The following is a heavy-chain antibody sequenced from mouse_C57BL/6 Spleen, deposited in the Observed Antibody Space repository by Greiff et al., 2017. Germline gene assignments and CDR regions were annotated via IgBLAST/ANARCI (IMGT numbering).Heavy chain of an antibody. CDR3: ARKGNGYRGYFDY. V-gene: IGHV2-2*01. J-gene: IGHJ2*01. CDR1: GFSLTSYG. D-gene: IGHD2-2*01. CDR2: IWSGGST. Sequence: QVQLQQSGPGLVQPSQSLSITCTVSGFSLTSYGVHWVRQSPGKGLEWLGVIWSGGSTDYNAAFISRLSISKDNSKSQVFFKMNSLQADDTAIYYCARKGNGYRGYFDYWGQGTTLTVSS.